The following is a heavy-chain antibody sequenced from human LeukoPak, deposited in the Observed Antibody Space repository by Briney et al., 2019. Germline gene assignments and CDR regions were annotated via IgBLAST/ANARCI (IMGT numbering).Heavy chain of an antibody. CDR1: GGSISSGGYS. CDR3: ARMDGVPGYYYGMEV. J-gene: IGHJ6*02. D-gene: IGHD2-2*03. Sequence: PSETLSLTCAVSGGSISSGGYSWSWIRQPPGKGLEWIGYIYHSGSTYYNPSLKSRVTISVDRSKNQFSLKLSSVTAADTAVYYCARMDGVPGYYYGMEVWGQGTTVTVSS. CDR2: IYHSGST. V-gene: IGHV4-30-2*01.